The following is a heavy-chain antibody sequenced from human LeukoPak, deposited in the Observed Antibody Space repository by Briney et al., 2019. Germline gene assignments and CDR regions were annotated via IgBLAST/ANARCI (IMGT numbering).Heavy chain of an antibody. Sequence: GGSLRLSCAASGFTFRTYWMHWVRQAPGKGLESVSRINTDGTVTTYADSVKGRFTVSRDNADNTMFLQMNSVRDEDTAVYYCATKQWLAPPPDSWGQGTPVTVSS. CDR3: ATKQWLAPPPDS. D-gene: IGHD6-19*01. CDR2: INTDGTVT. V-gene: IGHV3-74*01. J-gene: IGHJ4*02. CDR1: GFTFRTYW.